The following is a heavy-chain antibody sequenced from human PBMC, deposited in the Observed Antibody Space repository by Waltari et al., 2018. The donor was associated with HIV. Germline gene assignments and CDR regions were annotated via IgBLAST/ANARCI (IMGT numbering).Heavy chain of an antibody. CDR2: ILYDGSNK. CDR1: GFTLSSSG. Sequence: QVQLVESGGGVVEPGRSRRLSCEASGFTLSSSGMHRVGQAPGKGLEWVSVILYDGSNKYYADSVKGRFTISRDNSKNTLYLQMNSLRAEDTAVYYCAKDQGGATYIFDYWGQGTLVTVSS. CDR3: AKDQGGATYIFDY. D-gene: IGHD1-26*01. V-gene: IGHV3-30*18. J-gene: IGHJ4*02.